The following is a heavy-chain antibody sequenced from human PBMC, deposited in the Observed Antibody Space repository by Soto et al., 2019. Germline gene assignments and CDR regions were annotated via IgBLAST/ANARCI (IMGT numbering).Heavy chain of an antibody. CDR2: INPKSGLT. J-gene: IGHJ4*02. Sequence: ASVKVSCKASGYTFTDYYIHWVRLAPGQGLDWMGWINPKSGLTSHAQNFRGRVTMTRDTSISTVYMELNRLTSDDRAIYYCARRDRSGSFDYWGQGTQVPVSS. V-gene: IGHV1-2*02. CDR1: GYTFTDYY. D-gene: IGHD5-12*01. CDR3: ARRDRSGSFDY.